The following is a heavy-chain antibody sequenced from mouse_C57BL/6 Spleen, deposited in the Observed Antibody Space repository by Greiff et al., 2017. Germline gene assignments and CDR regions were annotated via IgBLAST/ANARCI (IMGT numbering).Heavy chain of an antibody. J-gene: IGHJ3*01. CDR2: IYPGDGDT. D-gene: IGHD1-1*01. Sequence: QVQLQQSGPELVKPGASVKISCKASGYAFSSSWMNWVKQRPGKGLEWIGRIYPGDGDTNYNGKFKGKATLTADKSSSTAYMQLSSLTSEDSAVYFCYYYGSTPWFAYWGQGTLVTVSA. CDR1: GYAFSSSW. CDR3: YYYGSTPWFAY. V-gene: IGHV1-82*01.